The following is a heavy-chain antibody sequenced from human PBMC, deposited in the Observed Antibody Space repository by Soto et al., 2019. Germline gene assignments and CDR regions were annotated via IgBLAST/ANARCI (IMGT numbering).Heavy chain of an antibody. CDR3: AGLPKRPAQYCDSPTRYNWFGP. Sequence: PSETLSLTCTVSGGSISSWSYYWGWIRQPPGKGLEWIGIVYFTGTAYYNPSLKGRVAISVDTSKNQFSLMVTSVTAADTAVYYCAGLPKRPAQYCDSPTRYNWFGPWGQGALVTVSS. J-gene: IGHJ5*02. D-gene: IGHD2-2*01. CDR1: GGSISSWSYY. V-gene: IGHV4-39*01. CDR2: VYFTGTA.